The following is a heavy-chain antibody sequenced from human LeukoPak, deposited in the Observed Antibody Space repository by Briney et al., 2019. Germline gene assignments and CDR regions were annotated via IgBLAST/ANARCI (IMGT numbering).Heavy chain of an antibody. CDR1: GYTFTGYY. Sequence: GASVKVSCKASGYTFTGYYMHWVRQAPGQGLEWMGWINPNSGGTNYAQKFQGRVNMTRDTSISTAYMELSRLRSDDTAVYYCAREDGLRGNWFDPWGQGTLVTVSS. CDR3: AREDGLRGNWFDP. D-gene: IGHD3-10*01. CDR2: INPNSGGT. J-gene: IGHJ5*02. V-gene: IGHV1-2*02.